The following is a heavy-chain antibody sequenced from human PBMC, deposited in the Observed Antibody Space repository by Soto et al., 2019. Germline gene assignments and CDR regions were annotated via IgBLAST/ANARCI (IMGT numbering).Heavy chain of an antibody. CDR2: IYPGDSDT. V-gene: IGHV5-51*01. D-gene: IGHD3-9*01. CDR1: GYXFATHL. J-gene: IGHJ4*02. CDR3: ARLELTGLDN. Sequence: EXLKISCKCSGYXFATHLVAWVRQMPGKGLEFMGIIYPGDSDTRYSPSFQGQVTISSDKSFSTAYLKWRRLKASDTAIYFCARLELTGLDNWGQGTPGTVSS.